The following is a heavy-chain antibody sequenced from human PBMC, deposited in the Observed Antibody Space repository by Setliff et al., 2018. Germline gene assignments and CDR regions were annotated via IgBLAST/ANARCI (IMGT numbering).Heavy chain of an antibody. CDR1: GYTLTELS. CDR2: FDPEDGET. Sequence: ASVKVSCKVSGYTLTELSMHWVRQAPGKGLEWMGGFDPEDGETIYAQKFQGRVTMTEDTPTDTAYMELSSLRSEDTAVYYCATMHIVVVIAISDHAFEIWGQGTMVTVSS. CDR3: ATMHIVVVIAISDHAFEI. J-gene: IGHJ3*02. D-gene: IGHD2-21*01. V-gene: IGHV1-24*01.